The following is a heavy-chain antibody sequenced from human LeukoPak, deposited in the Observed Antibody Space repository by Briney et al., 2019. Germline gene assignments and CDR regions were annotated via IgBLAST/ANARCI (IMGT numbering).Heavy chain of an antibody. CDR1: GFSLRTSGMC. Sequence: SGPTLVNPTQTLTLTCTFSGFSLRTSGMCVSWIRQPPGKALEWLARIDWEDNKSYTTSLETRLTISKDTSKNPVVLTMSNMDPVDTAIYYCARILLDRSGWYFLQYWGQGTLVTVSS. CDR3: ARILLDRSGWYFLQY. CDR2: IDWEDNK. J-gene: IGHJ1*01. D-gene: IGHD6-19*01. V-gene: IGHV2-70*11.